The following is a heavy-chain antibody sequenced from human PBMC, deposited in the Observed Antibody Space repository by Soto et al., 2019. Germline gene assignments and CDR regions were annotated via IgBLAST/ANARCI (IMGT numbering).Heavy chain of an antibody. CDR3: ARDRGPLNYYDSSGYYPLDY. D-gene: IGHD3-22*01. CDR1: GGTFSSYA. CDR2: IIPIFGTA. Sequence: SVKVSCKASGGTFSSYAISWVRQAPGQGLEWMGGIIPIFGTANYAQKFQGRVTITADKSTSTAYMELSSLRSEDTAVYYCARDRGPLNYYDSSGYYPLDYWGQGTLVTVSS. V-gene: IGHV1-69*06. J-gene: IGHJ4*02.